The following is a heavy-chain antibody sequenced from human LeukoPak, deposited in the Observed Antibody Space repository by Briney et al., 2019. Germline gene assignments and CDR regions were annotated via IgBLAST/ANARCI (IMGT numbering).Heavy chain of an antibody. CDR2: ISGSGGST. CDR3: ARDRGDCSSTSCYPH. Sequence: GGSLRLSCAASGFTFSSYAMSWVRQAPGKGLEWVSAISGSGGSTYYADSVKGRFTISRDNAKNSLYLQMNSLRAEDTAVYYCARDRGDCSSTSCYPHWGQGTLVTVSS. CDR1: GFTFSSYA. J-gene: IGHJ4*02. D-gene: IGHD2-2*01. V-gene: IGHV3-23*01.